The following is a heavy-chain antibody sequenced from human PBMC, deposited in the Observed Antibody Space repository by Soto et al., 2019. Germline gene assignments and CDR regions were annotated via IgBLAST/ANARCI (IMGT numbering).Heavy chain of an antibody. CDR1: AITFSDYA. CDR2: ITASGRTK. CDR3: AKKPPETWPQYDY. J-gene: IGHJ4*02. V-gene: IGHV3-23*01. Sequence: PGGSLRLSCAASAITFSDYAMSGVRQAPGRGQEWPSPITASGRTKYFAAPVKGRLTISRDNSKNTLYLQINSLRGEDTAVYYCAKKPPETWPQYDYWGQGTLVTVSS.